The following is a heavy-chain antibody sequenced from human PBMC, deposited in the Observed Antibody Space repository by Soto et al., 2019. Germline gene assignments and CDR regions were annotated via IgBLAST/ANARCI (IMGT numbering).Heavy chain of an antibody. V-gene: IGHV1-3*01. CDR3: AKDYDFWSGYYTPDY. CDR1: GYTFTSYA. J-gene: IGHJ4*02. D-gene: IGHD3-3*01. CDR2: INADNGNT. Sequence: ASVKVSCKASGYTFTSYAMHWVRQAPGQRLEWMGWINADNGNTNYSQKFQGRVTMTTDTSTSTAYMELRSLRSDDTAVYYCAKDYDFWSGYYTPDYWGQGTLVTVSS.